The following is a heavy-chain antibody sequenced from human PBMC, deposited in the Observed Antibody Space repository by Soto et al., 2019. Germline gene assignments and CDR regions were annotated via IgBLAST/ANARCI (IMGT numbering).Heavy chain of an antibody. D-gene: IGHD2-8*01. CDR1: GGTFSSYA. CDR2: IIPIFGTA. J-gene: IGHJ4*02. CDR3: VSWVSVHFEY. V-gene: IGHV1-69*06. Sequence: ASVKVSCKASGGTFSSYAISWVRQAPGQGLEWMGGIIPIFGTANYAQKFQGRVTITADKSTSTAYMELSSLRVEDTARYFCVSWVSVHFEYWGPGTLVTVSS.